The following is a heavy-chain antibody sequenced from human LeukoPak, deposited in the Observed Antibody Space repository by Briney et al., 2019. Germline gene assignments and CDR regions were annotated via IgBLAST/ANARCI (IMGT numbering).Heavy chain of an antibody. D-gene: IGHD6-19*01. J-gene: IGHJ1*01. CDR2: INPSGGST. CDR1: RYTYTQYH. Sequence: ASVTDTFLASRYTYTQYHIHWVRPAPGQGLEWMGIINPSGGSTSYAQKFQGRVTMTRDTSTSTVYMELSSLRSEDTAVFYCAREGVRIAVARTRYNDGGQ. CDR3: AREGVRIAVARTRYND. V-gene: IGHV1-46*01.